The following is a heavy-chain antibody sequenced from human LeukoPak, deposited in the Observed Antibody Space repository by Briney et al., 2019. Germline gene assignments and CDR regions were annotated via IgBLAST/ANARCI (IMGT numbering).Heavy chain of an antibody. J-gene: IGHJ4*02. CDR3: ARDRYGDGFAHLDY. CDR1: VYTLTGYY. V-gene: IGHV1-2*02. Sequence: ASVKVSCKASVYTLTGYYMHWVRQAPGQGLEWMGWINPNSGGTKYAQKFQGRVTMTRDTSMSTAYMELSRLRSDDTAVYYCARDRYGDGFAHLDYWGQGALVTVSS. D-gene: IGHD5-24*01. CDR2: INPNSGGT.